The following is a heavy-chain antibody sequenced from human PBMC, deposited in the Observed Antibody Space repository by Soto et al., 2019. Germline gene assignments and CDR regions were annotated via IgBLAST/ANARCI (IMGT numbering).Heavy chain of an antibody. CDR1: GGPFSDHY. CDR2: IYYSGST. Sequence: QVQLQESGPGLVKPSQTLSLTCSVSGGPFSDHYWSWIRQPPGKGLEWIGYIYYSGSTKYNPSLKSRVAIAVDTSKNPFSLKLSSVTSADTAVYYCARGNGFNLYWGKGTLVTVSS. V-gene: IGHV4-59*11. CDR3: ARGNGFNLY. J-gene: IGHJ4*02. D-gene: IGHD2-8*01.